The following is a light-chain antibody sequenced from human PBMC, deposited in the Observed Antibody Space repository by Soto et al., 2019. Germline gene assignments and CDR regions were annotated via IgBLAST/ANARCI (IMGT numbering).Light chain of an antibody. CDR1: QPITGF. CDR3: QQSLSPPFT. Sequence: DIQMTQSPSSLSASVGDRVTITCRASQPITGFLDWCQQKPGKAPKVIIYGVSKLQSGVPSRFNGSGSGTDFTLTINSLEVEDFATYFCQQSLSPPFTFGPGTKVDLK. J-gene: IGKJ3*01. CDR2: GVS. V-gene: IGKV1-39*01.